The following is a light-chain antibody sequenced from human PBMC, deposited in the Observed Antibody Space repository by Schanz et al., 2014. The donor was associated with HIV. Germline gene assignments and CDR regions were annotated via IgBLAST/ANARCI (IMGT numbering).Light chain of an antibody. J-gene: IGKJ2*01. Sequence: DIQMTQSPSTLSASVGDRVSMTCRSSQTISSELAWYQQKPGKAPNLLIYQASILESGIPSRFSGSGSGTEFTLTISSVQPEDVATYYCLQYNDDVYTFGQGTKLEIK. CDR1: QTISSE. CDR3: LQYNDDVYT. CDR2: QAS. V-gene: IGKV1-5*03.